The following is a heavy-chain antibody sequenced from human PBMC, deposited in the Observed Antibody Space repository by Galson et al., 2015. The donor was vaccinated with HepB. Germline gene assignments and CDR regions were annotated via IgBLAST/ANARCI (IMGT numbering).Heavy chain of an antibody. Sequence: SVKVSCKASGNIFSADYYHWVRQAPGQGLEYMGGINPKSGYTNSAQNFQGRVTMTRDTSINTLYMEVSRLTSDDTAVYYCASERDSQNLKEFDYWGQGTLVTVSS. CDR3: ASERDSQNLKEFDY. V-gene: IGHV1-2*02. CDR1: GNIFSADY. D-gene: IGHD3-9*01. CDR2: INPKSGYT. J-gene: IGHJ4*02.